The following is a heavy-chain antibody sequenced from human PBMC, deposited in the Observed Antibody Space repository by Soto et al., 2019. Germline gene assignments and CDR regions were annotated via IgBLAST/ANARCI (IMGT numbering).Heavy chain of an antibody. J-gene: IGHJ4*02. CDR2: ISDGGDLI. Sequence: GSLRLSCAASGFPFSNHAMSWVRQAPGKGLEWVSGISDGGDLIYYADSVKGRFSMSRDNSENMLYLQMTNLRAEDTAIYFCAKMQGTGLAAKNFDFWGQGTLVTVAS. D-gene: IGHD2-15*01. V-gene: IGHV3-23*01. CDR1: GFPFSNHA. CDR3: AKMQGTGLAAKNFDF.